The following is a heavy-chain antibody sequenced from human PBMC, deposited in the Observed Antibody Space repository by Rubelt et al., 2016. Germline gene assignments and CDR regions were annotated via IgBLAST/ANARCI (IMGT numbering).Heavy chain of an antibody. J-gene: IGHJ5*02. CDR2: IRSKALGGTT. V-gene: IGHV3-49*03. CDR3: SRDVGFGDFSWFDP. CDR1: GLTFGDFG. Sequence: EVQVVGSGGGLVQPGRSLRLSCKVSGLTFGDFGMSWFRQAPGRGLEWLSFIRSKALGGTTEYAASVKGRCTISRDDSRSIAYLQMNSLKTEDTAVYYCSRDVGFGDFSWFDPWGQGTLATVSS. D-gene: IGHD3-10*01.